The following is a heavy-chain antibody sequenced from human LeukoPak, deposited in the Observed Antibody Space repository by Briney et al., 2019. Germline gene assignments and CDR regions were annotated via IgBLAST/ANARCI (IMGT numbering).Heavy chain of an antibody. V-gene: IGHV4-38-2*01. Sequence: PSETLSLTCAVSGYSISSGYYWGWIRQPPGKGLEWIGSIYHSGSTNYNPSLKSRVTISVDTSKNQFSLKLSSVTAADTAVYYCAGGVEWGSGSYSRGNFDYWGQGTLVTVSS. CDR3: AGGVEWGSGSYSRGNFDY. J-gene: IGHJ4*02. D-gene: IGHD3-10*01. CDR2: IYHSGST. CDR1: GYSISSGYY.